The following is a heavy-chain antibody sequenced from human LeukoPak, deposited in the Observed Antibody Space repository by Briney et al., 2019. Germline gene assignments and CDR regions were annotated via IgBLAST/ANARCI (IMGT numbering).Heavy chain of an antibody. J-gene: IGHJ4*02. V-gene: IGHV3-48*04. CDR1: GFTFSSYS. D-gene: IGHD3-16*02. CDR3: ARVGGAYDYLWGSYRYYFDY. CDR2: ISSSSSTI. Sequence: GGSLRLSCTASGFTFSSYSMNWVRQAPGKGLDWISYISSSSSTIFYADSVKGRFTISRDNAKNSLYLQMNSLRAEDTAVYYCARVGGAYDYLWGSYRYYFDYWGQGTLVTVSS.